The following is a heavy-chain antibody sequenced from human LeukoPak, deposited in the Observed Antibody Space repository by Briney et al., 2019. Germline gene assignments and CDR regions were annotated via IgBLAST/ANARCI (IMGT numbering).Heavy chain of an antibody. CDR3: ARRGYYEYNRSIWYFDL. D-gene: IGHD3-22*01. CDR1: GGSISSSDYY. CDR2: IYYSGST. J-gene: IGHJ2*01. V-gene: IGHV4-61*05. Sequence: SETLSLTCTVSGGSISSSDYYWSWIRQPPGKGLEWIGYIYYSGSTNYNPSLKSRVTISVDTSKNQFSLKLSSVTAADTAVYYCARRGYYEYNRSIWYFDLWGRGTLVTVSS.